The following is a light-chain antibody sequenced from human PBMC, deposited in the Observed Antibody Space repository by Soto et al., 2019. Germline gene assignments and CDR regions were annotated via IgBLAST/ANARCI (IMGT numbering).Light chain of an antibody. Sequence: DIQMTQSPSTLSASVGDRVTITCRASQNIYRWVAWYQQKPGKAPKLLIYKASSLESGVPSRFSGSTSGTEFTLTISSLQPDDFATYYCQQYDSHSRTFGQGTKVEIK. J-gene: IGKJ1*01. V-gene: IGKV1-5*03. CDR2: KAS. CDR1: QNIYRW. CDR3: QQYDSHSRT.